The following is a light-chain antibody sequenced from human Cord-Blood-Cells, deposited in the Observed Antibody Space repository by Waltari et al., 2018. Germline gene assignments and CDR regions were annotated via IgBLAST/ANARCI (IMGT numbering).Light chain of an antibody. CDR2: RNN. V-gene: IGLV1-47*01. CDR3: AAWDDSLSGPV. CDR1: SSHIGSNY. J-gene: IGLJ3*02. Sequence: QSVLTQPPSASGTPGQRVTISCSGSSSHIGSNYVYWYPQLPGTAPKLLIYRNNQRPSGVPDRFSGSKSGTSASLAISGLRSEDEADYYCAAWDDSLSGPVFGGGTKLTVL.